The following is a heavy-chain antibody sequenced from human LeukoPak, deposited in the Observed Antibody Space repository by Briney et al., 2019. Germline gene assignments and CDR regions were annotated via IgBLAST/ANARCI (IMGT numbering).Heavy chain of an antibody. CDR3: ATYYDFWSGYEVRFDY. CDR1: GFTFSSYW. D-gene: IGHD3-3*01. CDR2: IKQDGSEK. J-gene: IGHJ4*02. V-gene: IGHV3-7*01. Sequence: GGSLRLSCAASGFTFSSYWMSWVRQAPGKGLEWVANIKQDGSEKYYVDSVKGRFTISRDNAKNSLYLQMNSLRAEDTAVYYCATYYDFWSGYEVRFDYWGQGTLVTVSS.